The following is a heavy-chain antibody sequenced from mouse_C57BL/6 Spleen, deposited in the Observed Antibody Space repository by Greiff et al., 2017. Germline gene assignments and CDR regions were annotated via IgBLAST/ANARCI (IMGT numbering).Heavy chain of an antibody. CDR1: GYTFTDYE. CDR3: TRGITTVVAEYLDD. CDR2: IDPETGGP. Sequence: QVQLQQSGAELVRPGASVTLSCKASGYTFTDYEMHWVKQTPVHGLEWIGAIDPETGGPAYNQKFKGKAILTADKSSSTAYMELRSLTSEDSAVYYCTRGITTVVAEYLDDWGQGTTLTVSS. J-gene: IGHJ2*01. V-gene: IGHV1-15*01. D-gene: IGHD1-1*01.